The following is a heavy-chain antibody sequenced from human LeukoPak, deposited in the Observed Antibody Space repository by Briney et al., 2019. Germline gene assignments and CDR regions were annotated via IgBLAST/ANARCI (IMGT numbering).Heavy chain of an antibody. CDR2: IIPIFGTA. J-gene: IGHJ4*02. CDR1: GGTFSSYA. D-gene: IGHD3-3*01. V-gene: IGHV1-69*05. CDR3: ARVGLRFLEWSFKDY. Sequence: GASVKVSCKASGGTFSSYAISWVRQAPGQGLEWMGGIIPIFGTANYAQKFQGRVTITTDESTSTAYMELSSLRSEDTAVYYCARVGLRFLEWSFKDYWGQGTLVTVSS.